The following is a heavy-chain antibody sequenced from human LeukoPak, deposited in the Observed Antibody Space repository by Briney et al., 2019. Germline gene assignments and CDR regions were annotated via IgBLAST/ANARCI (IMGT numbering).Heavy chain of an antibody. J-gene: IGHJ4*02. CDR3: ARAPITSPFYFDY. CDR1: GFAFAEHG. D-gene: IGHD2-2*01. V-gene: IGHV3-20*04. CDR2: INWSGGST. Sequence: AGGSLRLSRTASGFAFAEHGMSWVRQVPGKGLEWVSGINWSGGSTGYADPLRGRFTISRDNAKNSLYLQMDSLRAEDTALYYCARAPITSPFYFDYWGQGTLVTVSS.